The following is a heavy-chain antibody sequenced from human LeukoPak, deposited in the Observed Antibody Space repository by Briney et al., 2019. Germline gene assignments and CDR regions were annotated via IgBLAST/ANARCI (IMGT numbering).Heavy chain of an antibody. Sequence: SETLSLTCTVSGGSMSVNYWSWIRQPAGKGLEWIGRIYLGENTNYNPSLKSRVTMSADTSKNQFSPKLTSVTAADTAVYYCASGVSGWFSFWGRGTLVTVSS. CDR3: ASGVSGWFSF. D-gene: IGHD6-19*01. CDR2: IYLGENT. CDR1: GGSMSVNY. V-gene: IGHV4-4*07. J-gene: IGHJ4*02.